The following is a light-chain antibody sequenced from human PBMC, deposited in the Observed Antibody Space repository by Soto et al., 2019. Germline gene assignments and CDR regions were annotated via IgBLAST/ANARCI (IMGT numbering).Light chain of an antibody. J-gene: IGKJ1*01. CDR2: GAS. V-gene: IGKV3-20*01. Sequence: EIVLTQSPGTLSLSPGERATLSCRASQSVSSNYLVWYQQRPGQPPRLLISGASSRATGIPDRFSGSGSGTDFTLTISRLEPEDFAVYHCQQYGGAPWTFGQGTKVDIK. CDR1: QSVSSNY. CDR3: QQYGGAPWT.